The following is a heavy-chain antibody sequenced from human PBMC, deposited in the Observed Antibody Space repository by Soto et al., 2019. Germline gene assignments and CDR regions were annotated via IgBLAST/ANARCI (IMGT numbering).Heavy chain of an antibody. V-gene: IGHV1-69*13. J-gene: IGHJ6*02. Sequence: ASVKVSCKASGGTFSSYAISWVRQAPGQGLEWMGGIIPIFGTANYAQKFQGRVTITADESTSTAYMELSSLRSEDTAVYYCARSLPPPTVTTRPVPYYYGMDVWGQGTTVTVSS. CDR2: IIPIFGTA. CDR3: ARSLPPPTVTTRPVPYYYGMDV. CDR1: GGTFSSYA. D-gene: IGHD4-4*01.